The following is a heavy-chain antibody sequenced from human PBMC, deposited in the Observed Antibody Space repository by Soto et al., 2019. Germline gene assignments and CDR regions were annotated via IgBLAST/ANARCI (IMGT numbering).Heavy chain of an antibody. Sequence: QPGGSLRLSCAASGFTFSASAMHWVRQASGKGLEWVGRTRSEANSYAAVYAASVIGRFTISRDDSKNTAYLQMNSLKAEATAVDYCVSGYDGEGYCDLWGRGTLVTVSS. D-gene: IGHD3-3*01. J-gene: IGHJ2*01. CDR2: TRSEANSYAA. CDR3: VSGYDGEGYCDL. V-gene: IGHV3-73*01. CDR1: GFTFSASA.